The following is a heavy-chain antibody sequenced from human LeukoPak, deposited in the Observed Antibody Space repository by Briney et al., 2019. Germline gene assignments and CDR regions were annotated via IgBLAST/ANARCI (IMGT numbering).Heavy chain of an antibody. D-gene: IGHD3-22*01. J-gene: IGHJ4*02. Sequence: GESLKISCQASGYSFTNYWIGWVRQMPGKGLEWMGIIYPDDSDTRYSPSFQGQVTISADKSISTAYLQWSSLKASDTAMYYCARRGYYDSSGYPSPLDYWGQGTLVTVSS. CDR2: IYPDDSDT. V-gene: IGHV5-51*01. CDR3: ARRGYYDSSGYPSPLDY. CDR1: GYSFTNYW.